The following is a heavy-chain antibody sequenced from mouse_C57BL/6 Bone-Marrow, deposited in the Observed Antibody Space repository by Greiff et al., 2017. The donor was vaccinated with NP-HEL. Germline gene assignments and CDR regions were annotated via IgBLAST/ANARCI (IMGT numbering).Heavy chain of an antibody. V-gene: IGHV1-15*01. D-gene: IGHD1-1*01. J-gene: IGHJ3*01. CDR1: GYTFTDYE. Sequence: VQLQQSGAELVRPGASVTLSCKASGYTFTDYEMHWVKQTPVHGLEWIGAIDPETGGTAYNQKFKGKAILTADKSSSTAYIELRSLTSEDSAVYYCTSRGTTPYWGQGTLVTVSA. CDR2: IDPETGGT. CDR3: TSRGTTPY.